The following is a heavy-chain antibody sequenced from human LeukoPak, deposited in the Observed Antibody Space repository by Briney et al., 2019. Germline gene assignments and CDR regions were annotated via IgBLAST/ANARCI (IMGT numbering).Heavy chain of an antibody. CDR3: VGGYGWTTND. CDR2: ISADSRYI. V-gene: IGHV3-21*01. D-gene: IGHD3-10*01. Sequence: PGGSPRLSCAASGFTFSSYSMNWVRQAPGKGLEWVSAISADSRYIYYADSVKGRFTISRDNAKNSLYLQMNSLRAEDTAVYYCVGGYGWTTNDWGQGTLVTVSS. J-gene: IGHJ4*02. CDR1: GFTFSSYS.